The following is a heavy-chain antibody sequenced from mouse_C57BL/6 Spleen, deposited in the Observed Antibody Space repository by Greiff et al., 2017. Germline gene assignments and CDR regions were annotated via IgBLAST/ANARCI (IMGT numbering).Heavy chain of an antibody. CDR2: ISYSGST. CDR3: ARLSGSLHWYFDV. V-gene: IGHV3-8*01. J-gene: IGHJ1*03. CDR1: GYSITSDY. Sequence: EVKLVESGPGLAKPSQTLSLTCSVTGYSITSDYWNWIRKFPGNKLEYMGYISYSGSTYYNPSLKSRISITRDTSKNQYYLQLNSVTTEDTATYYCARLSGSLHWYFDVWGTGTTVTVSS. D-gene: IGHD1-1*01.